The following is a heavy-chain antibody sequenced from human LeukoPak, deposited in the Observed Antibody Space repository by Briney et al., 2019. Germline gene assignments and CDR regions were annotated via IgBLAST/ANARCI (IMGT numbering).Heavy chain of an antibody. CDR3: VIVARGYHYTLFDC. V-gene: IGHV3-13*01. CDR2: VSSGFHA. J-gene: IGHJ4*02. Sequence: GGPPRLSCTASGFTLGSHDMHWVRQIPGQGLEWVAAVSSGFHAFFADSVQGRFTVSRGDARNSSYLQMNKLRTGNTGVLYFVIVARGYHYTLFDCGGQGSLVTVS. D-gene: IGHD1-1*01. CDR1: GFTLGSHD.